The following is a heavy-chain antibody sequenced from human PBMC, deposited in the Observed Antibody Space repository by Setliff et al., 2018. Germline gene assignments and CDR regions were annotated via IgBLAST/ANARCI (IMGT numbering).Heavy chain of an antibody. Sequence: ASVKVSCKASGYTFTGYYMHWVRQAPGQGLDWMGWINPNSGDTHSAQKFQGRVTMTRDTSNNTAYMELSSLTSDATAFYYCVRSGKFGMRFWFDQWGQGTLVTVSS. V-gene: IGHV1-2*02. CDR3: VRSGKFGMRFWFDQ. CDR1: GYTFTGYY. CDR2: INPNSGDT. J-gene: IGHJ5*02. D-gene: IGHD1-26*01.